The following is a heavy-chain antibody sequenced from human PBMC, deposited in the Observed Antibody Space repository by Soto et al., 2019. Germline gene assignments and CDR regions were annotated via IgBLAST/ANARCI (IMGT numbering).Heavy chain of an antibody. V-gene: IGHV4-59*01. D-gene: IGHD3-16*01. CDR2: IHYSGST. CDR3: ARVIGGRKLFDY. Sequence: PSETLSLTCTVSCGSISSYYWIWIRQPPGKGLEWIGYIHYSGSTNYNPSLKSRVTISIDTSKNQFSLKLSSVTAADTAVYYCARVIGGRKLFDYWGQGTLVTVSS. J-gene: IGHJ4*02. CDR1: CGSISSYY.